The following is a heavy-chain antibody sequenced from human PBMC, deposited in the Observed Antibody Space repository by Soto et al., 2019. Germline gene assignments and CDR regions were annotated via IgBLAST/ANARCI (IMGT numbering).Heavy chain of an antibody. CDR3: ARKGYYPSGRINLFDS. V-gene: IGHV4-38-2*02. Sequence: ASETLSLTCTVAGHSINSDYYWGWIRQPPGKGLEWIGSIYPGGGTYYNPSLKSRVTISIATSKNQFSLRLTSVTAADTAMYYCARKGYYPSGRINLFDSWGQGTLVTVSS. CDR1: GHSINSDYY. CDR2: IYPGGGT. D-gene: IGHD3-10*01. J-gene: IGHJ4*02.